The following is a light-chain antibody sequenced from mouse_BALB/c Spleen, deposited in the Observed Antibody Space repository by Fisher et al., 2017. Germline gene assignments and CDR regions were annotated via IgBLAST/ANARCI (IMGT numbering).Light chain of an antibody. V-gene: IGKV4-59*01. CDR3: QQWSSNPPT. CDR2: DTS. J-gene: IGKJ4*01. Sequence: IVMTQSTAIIAASPGEKVTITCSASSSVSYMHWYQQKSSTSPKLWIYDTSKLASGVPARFSGSGSGTSYSLTISSMEAEDAATYYCQQWSSNPPTFGSGTKLEIK. CDR1: SSVSY.